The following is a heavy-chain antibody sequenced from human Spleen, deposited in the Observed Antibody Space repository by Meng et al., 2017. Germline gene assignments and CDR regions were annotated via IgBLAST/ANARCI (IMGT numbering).Heavy chain of an antibody. V-gene: IGHV3-7*01. Sequence: GGSLRLSCAASGFTFSVNWMSWVRQAPGMGLEWVANIKQDGSEKHYVDSVKGRFTISRDNAKNSLYLQMNSLRAEDTAVYYCARDRLVYFDYWGQGTLVTVSS. CDR1: GFTFSVNW. D-gene: IGHD3-16*01. J-gene: IGHJ4*02. CDR3: ARDRLVYFDY. CDR2: IKQDGSEK.